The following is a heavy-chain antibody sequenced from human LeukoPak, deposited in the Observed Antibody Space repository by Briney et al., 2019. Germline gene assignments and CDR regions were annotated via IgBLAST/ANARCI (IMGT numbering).Heavy chain of an antibody. CDR2: FDPEDGET. D-gene: IGHD3-3*02. CDR1: GYTLTELS. Sequence: ASVKVSCKVSGYTLTELSMHWVRQAPGKGLEWMGGFDPEDGETIYAQKFQGRVTMTTDTSTNTAYMELRSLTSDDTAVFYCARDLGDTPRGIFFDFWGQGTLVTVSS. J-gene: IGHJ4*02. V-gene: IGHV1-24*01. CDR3: ARDLGDTPRGIFFDF.